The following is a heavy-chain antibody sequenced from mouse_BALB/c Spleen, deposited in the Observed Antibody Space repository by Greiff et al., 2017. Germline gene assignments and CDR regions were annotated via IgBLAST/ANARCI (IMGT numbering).Heavy chain of an antibody. V-gene: IGHV1S56*01. CDR3: ARSHGYYLDY. D-gene: IGHD2-2*01. J-gene: IGHJ2*01. Sequence: VQGVESGPELVKPGASVRISCKASGYTFTSYYIHWVKQRPGQGLEWIGWIYPGNVNTKYNEKFKGKATLTADKSSSTAYMQLSSLTSEDSAVYFCARSHGYYLDYWGQGTTLTVSS. CDR2: IYPGNVNT. CDR1: GYTFTSYY.